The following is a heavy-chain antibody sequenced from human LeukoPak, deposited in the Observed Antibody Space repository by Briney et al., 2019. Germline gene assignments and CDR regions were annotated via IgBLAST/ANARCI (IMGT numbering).Heavy chain of an antibody. J-gene: IGHJ5*02. V-gene: IGHV4-34*01. CDR3: ARHDDSSGEGWFDP. D-gene: IGHD6-19*01. CDR2: INPTGRT. Sequence: PSETLSLTCAVDGGSLSGYYWSWIRQPPGKGLEWIGEINPTGRTNYNPSLKSRVTISVDTSKNQFSLKLSSVTAADTAVYYCARHDDSSGEGWFDPWGQGTLVTVSS. CDR1: GGSLSGYY.